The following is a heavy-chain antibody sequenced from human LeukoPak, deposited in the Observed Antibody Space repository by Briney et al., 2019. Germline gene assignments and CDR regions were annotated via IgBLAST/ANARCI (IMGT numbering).Heavy chain of an antibody. CDR1: GGSISSYY. D-gene: IGHD7-27*01. V-gene: IGHV4-59*12. CDR2: IYYSGST. CDR3: ARRGTGHPFSY. Sequence: SETLSLTCTVSGGSISSYYWSWIRQPPGKGLEWIGYIYYSGSTNYNPSLKSRVTISVDTSKNQFSLKLSSVTAADTAVYYCARRGTGHPFSYWGQGTLVTVSS. J-gene: IGHJ4*02.